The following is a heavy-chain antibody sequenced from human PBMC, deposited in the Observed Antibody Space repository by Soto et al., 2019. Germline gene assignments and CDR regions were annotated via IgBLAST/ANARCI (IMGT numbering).Heavy chain of an antibody. D-gene: IGHD2-15*01. J-gene: IGHJ4*02. V-gene: IGHV4-30-4*08. CDR1: GGSISSGGYY. Sequence: NPSETLSLTCTVSGGSISSGGYYWSWIRQHPGKGLEWIGYIYYSGSTYYNPSLKSRVTISVDTSKNQFSLKLNSVTAADTAVYYCARNRWRGYCSGGSCYAEREYYFDYWGQGILVTVSS. CDR2: IYYSGST. CDR3: ARNRWRGYCSGGSCYAEREYYFDY.